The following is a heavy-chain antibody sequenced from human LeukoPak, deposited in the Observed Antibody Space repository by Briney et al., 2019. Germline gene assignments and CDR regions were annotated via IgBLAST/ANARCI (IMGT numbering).Heavy chain of an antibody. CDR2: ISYDGSNK. CDR3: ARAERDYYDSSGPLDY. D-gene: IGHD3-22*01. J-gene: IGHJ4*02. CDR1: GFSFSSNG. V-gene: IGHV3-30*03. Sequence: GGSLRLSCAASGFSFSSNGMHWVRQAPGKGLEWVAVISYDGSNKYYADSVKGRFTISRDNSKNTLYLQMNSLRAEDTAVFYCARAERDYYDSSGPLDYWGQGTLVTVSS.